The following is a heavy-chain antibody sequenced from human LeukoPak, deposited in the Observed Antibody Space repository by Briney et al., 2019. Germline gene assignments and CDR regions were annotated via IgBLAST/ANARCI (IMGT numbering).Heavy chain of an antibody. Sequence: GGSLRLSCAASGFTFSGSAMHWVRQASGKGLEWVGRIRTKTNNYATAYAASVKDRFTISRDDSTNTAYLQMNTLKTEDTAVYYCAKRLRDGYNSPIDFWGQGTLVTVSS. CDR1: GFTFSGSA. J-gene: IGHJ4*02. CDR2: IRTKTNNYAT. CDR3: AKRLRDGYNSPIDF. D-gene: IGHD5-24*01. V-gene: IGHV3-73*01.